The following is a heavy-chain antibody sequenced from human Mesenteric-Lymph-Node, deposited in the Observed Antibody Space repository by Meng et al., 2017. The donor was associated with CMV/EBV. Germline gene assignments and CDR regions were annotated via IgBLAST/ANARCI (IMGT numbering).Heavy chain of an antibody. V-gene: IGHV3-9*01. J-gene: IGHJ4*02. CDR2: ISWSGNSI. CDR3: VKGIDFNRLNPGDH. CDR1: GFTFDDYA. D-gene: IGHD2/OR15-2a*01. Sequence: GGSLRLSCAASGFTFDDYAMHWVRQGPGAGLEWVSSISWSGNSIGYADSLKGRFTISRDNAKNSLYLQINSLRVDDTAFYFCVKGIDFNRLNPGDHWGQGTLVTVSS.